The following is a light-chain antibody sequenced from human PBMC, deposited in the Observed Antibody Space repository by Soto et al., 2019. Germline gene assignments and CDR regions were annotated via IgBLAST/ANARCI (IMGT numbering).Light chain of an antibody. CDR3: TSYISSRTYV. CDR1: SSDVGGYNY. J-gene: IGLJ1*01. CDR2: DVT. Sequence: QSALTQPASVSGSPGQSITVSCTGSSSDVGGYNYVSWYQQHPGKAPKLIIYDVTNRPSGIYSRFSGAKSGNTASLTISGHHAEDDADYYCTSYISSRTYVFGTGTKLTVL. V-gene: IGLV2-14*03.